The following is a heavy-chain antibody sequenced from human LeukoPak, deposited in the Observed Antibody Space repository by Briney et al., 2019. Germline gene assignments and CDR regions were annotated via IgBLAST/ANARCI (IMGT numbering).Heavy chain of an antibody. D-gene: IGHD3-10*01. CDR2: IYTSGST. Sequence: SETLSLTCTVSGDSVSSSSYYWGWIRQPPGKGLEWIGRIYTSGSTNYNPSLKSRVTMSVDTSKNQFSLKLSSVTAADTAVYYCARGRWFGELLRGFDYWGQGTLVTVSS. CDR1: GDSVSSSSYY. CDR3: ARGRWFGELLRGFDY. J-gene: IGHJ4*02. V-gene: IGHV4-61*05.